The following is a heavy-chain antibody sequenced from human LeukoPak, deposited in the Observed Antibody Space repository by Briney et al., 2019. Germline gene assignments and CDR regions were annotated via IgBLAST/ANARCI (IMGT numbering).Heavy chain of an antibody. Sequence: ASVKVSCKVSGYTLTELSMHWVRQAPGKGLEWMGGFDPEDGETIYAQKFQGRVTMTEDTSTGTAYMELSSLRSEDTAVYYCATYCTNGVCYSWFDPWGQGTLVTVSS. D-gene: IGHD2-8*01. CDR3: ATYCTNGVCYSWFDP. J-gene: IGHJ5*02. CDR1: GYTLTELS. CDR2: FDPEDGET. V-gene: IGHV1-24*01.